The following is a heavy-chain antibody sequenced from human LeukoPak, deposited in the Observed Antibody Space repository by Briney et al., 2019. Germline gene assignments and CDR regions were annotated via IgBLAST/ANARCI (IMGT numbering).Heavy chain of an antibody. D-gene: IGHD3/OR15-3a*01. J-gene: IGHJ4*02. CDR3: ARQTGSGLFILP. CDR1: GVSISSSNSY. CDR2: IYYSGNT. Sequence: PETLSLTCTVSGVSISSSNSYWGWIRQPPGKGLEWIGSIYYSGNTYYNASLKSQVSISIDTSKNQFSLRLTSVTAADTAVYYCARQTGSGLFILPGGEGTLVTVSS. V-gene: IGHV4-39*01.